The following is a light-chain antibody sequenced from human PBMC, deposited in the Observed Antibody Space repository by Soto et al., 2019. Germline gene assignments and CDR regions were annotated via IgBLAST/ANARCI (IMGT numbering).Light chain of an antibody. Sequence: EIVLTQSPGTLSLSPGERATLSCRASQSVSSSYLAWYQQKPGQAPRLLIYGASSRATGIPNRFSGSGSGTDFTRTSSRLEPEDFAVYYCQQYGSSPLLTFGGGTKVEIK. CDR2: GAS. J-gene: IGKJ4*01. CDR3: QQYGSSPLLT. CDR1: QSVSSSY. V-gene: IGKV3-20*01.